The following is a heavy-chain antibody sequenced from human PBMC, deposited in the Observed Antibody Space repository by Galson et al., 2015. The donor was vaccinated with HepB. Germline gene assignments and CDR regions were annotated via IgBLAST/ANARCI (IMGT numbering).Heavy chain of an antibody. V-gene: IGHV1-18*01. CDR1: GYTFNRYG. CDR3: ARGGMATIGGPTFDF. D-gene: IGHD5-24*01. Sequence: SCAASGYTFNRYGISWVRQARGQGLEWMGWVSDQNGNTNQAQKFQGRVTMTTDTSTSTAYLELRRLRFDDTAVYYCARGGMATIGGPTFDFWGQGTLVTVSS. J-gene: IGHJ4*02. CDR2: VSDQNGNT.